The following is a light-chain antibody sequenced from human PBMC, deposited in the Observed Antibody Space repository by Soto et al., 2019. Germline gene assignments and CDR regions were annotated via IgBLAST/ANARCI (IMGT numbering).Light chain of an antibody. Sequence: QSALTQPASVSGSPGQSLTISCTGTSRDIGFYNYVSWYQQYPGNAPKLIIFEVSNRPSGVSDRFSASKSGNTASLTISGRLPEDGADYYCSSYTTRSTYVFGSGTKVTVL. J-gene: IGLJ1*01. CDR2: EVS. V-gene: IGLV2-14*01. CDR3: SSYTTRSTYV. CDR1: SRDIGFYNY.